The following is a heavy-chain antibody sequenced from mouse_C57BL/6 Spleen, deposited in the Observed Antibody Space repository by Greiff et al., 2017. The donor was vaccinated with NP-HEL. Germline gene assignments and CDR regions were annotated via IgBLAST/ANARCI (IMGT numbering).Heavy chain of an antibody. CDR1: GYTFTSYW. CDR3: ASTVTAATERDY. V-gene: IGHV1-64*01. J-gene: IGHJ4*01. Sequence: VQLQQPGAELVKPGASVTLSCKASGYTFTSYWMHWVKQRPGQGLEWIGMIHPNSGGTNYNEKFKSKATLSVDRSSSTVYMQFSSLTSEDSAVYYCASTVTAATERDYWGQGTSVTVSS. D-gene: IGHD1-1*01. CDR2: IHPNSGGT.